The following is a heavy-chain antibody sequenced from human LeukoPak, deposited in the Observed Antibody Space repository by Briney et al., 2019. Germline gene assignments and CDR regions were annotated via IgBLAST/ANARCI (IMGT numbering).Heavy chain of an antibody. CDR1: GGTLSSYA. CDR2: IIPILGIA. Sequence: SVKVSCKASGGTLSSYAISWVRQAPGQGLEWMGRIIPILGIANYAQKFQGRVTITADKSTSTAYMELSSLRSEDTAVYYCARDGEMATITTYWGQGTLVTVSS. V-gene: IGHV1-69*04. CDR3: ARDGEMATITTY. J-gene: IGHJ4*02. D-gene: IGHD5-24*01.